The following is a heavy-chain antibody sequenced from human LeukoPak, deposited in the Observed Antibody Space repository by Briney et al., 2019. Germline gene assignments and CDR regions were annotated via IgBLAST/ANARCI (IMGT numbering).Heavy chain of an antibody. J-gene: IGHJ5*02. CDR1: GYTFTSYG. CDR3: ARGQRRPEMYYGFGGEFDP. CDR2: ISAYNGNT. V-gene: IGHV1-18*01. Sequence: ASVKVSCKASGYTFTSYGISWVRQAPGQGLEWMGWISAYNGNTNYAQKLQGRVTMTTDTSTSTAYMELRSLRSDDTAVYYCARGQRRPEMYYGFGGEFDPWGQGTLVTVSS. D-gene: IGHD3-3*01.